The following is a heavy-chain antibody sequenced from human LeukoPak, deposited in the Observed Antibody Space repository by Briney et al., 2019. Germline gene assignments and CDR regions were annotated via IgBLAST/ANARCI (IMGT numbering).Heavy chain of an antibody. CDR1: GYTFTSYG. CDR2: ISAYNSNT. CDR3: ARDRLNIVVVPAVASYEGFDY. D-gene: IGHD2-2*01. V-gene: IGHV1-18*01. Sequence: ASVKVSCKASGYTFTSYGISWVRQAPGQGLEWMGWISAYNSNTNYAQKLQGRVTMTTDTSTSTAYMELRSLRSDDTAVYYCARDRLNIVVVPAVASYEGFDYWGQGTLVTVSS. J-gene: IGHJ4*02.